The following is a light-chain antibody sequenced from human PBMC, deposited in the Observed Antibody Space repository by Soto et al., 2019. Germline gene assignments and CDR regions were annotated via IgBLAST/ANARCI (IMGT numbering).Light chain of an antibody. CDR2: GAS. V-gene: IGKV3-20*01. CDR1: QSVSNNY. Sequence: EIVLTQSPGTLSLSPGERATLSCRTSQSVSNNYLAWYQQKPGQAPRLLIYGASSRATGIPDRFSGSGSGTEFNLSIRRMEPEAFAVYYCQQYSSLRTFGQGTKVDI. CDR3: QQYSSLRT. J-gene: IGKJ1*01.